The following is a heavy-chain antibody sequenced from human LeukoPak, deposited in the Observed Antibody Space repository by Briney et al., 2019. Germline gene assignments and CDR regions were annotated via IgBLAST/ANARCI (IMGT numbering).Heavy chain of an antibody. CDR1: GFTFSSYA. CDR3: AKALGSGWLPHDY. V-gene: IGHV3-23*01. D-gene: IGHD6-19*01. Sequence: GGSLRLSCAASGFTFSSYAMSWVRQAPGKGLEWVSGISGSGGSTYYADSVKGRFTISRDNSKNTLYLQMNSLRAEDTAVYYCAKALGSGWLPHDYWGQGTLVTASS. CDR2: ISGSGGST. J-gene: IGHJ4*02.